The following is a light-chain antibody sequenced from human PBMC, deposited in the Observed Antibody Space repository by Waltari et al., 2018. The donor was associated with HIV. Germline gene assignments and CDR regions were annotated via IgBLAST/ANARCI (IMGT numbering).Light chain of an antibody. CDR1: SSDVGGYNY. V-gene: IGLV2-14*03. CDR3: SSYTSSSTLHV. J-gene: IGLJ1*01. CDR2: DVS. Sequence: QSALTQPASVSGSPGQSITISCTGTSSDVGGYNYVSWYQQHPGKAPKLMIYDVSYRPSGVSNRFSGSKSGNTASLTISGLQAEDEADYYCSSYTSSSTLHVFGSGTKVTVL.